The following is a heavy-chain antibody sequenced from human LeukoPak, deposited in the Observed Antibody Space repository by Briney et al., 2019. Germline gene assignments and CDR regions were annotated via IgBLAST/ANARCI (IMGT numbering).Heavy chain of an antibody. V-gene: IGHV4-59*01. CDR2: IYYSGST. CDR1: GGSIRSYY. J-gene: IGHJ4*02. D-gene: IGHD6-13*01. CDR3: ARGPSSWYDY. Sequence: SETLSLTCTVSGGSIRSYYWSWIRQPPGKGLEWIAYIYYSGSTNYNPSLKSRVTISVDTSKNQFSLKLSSVTAADTAVYYCARGPSSWYDYWGQGTLVTVSS.